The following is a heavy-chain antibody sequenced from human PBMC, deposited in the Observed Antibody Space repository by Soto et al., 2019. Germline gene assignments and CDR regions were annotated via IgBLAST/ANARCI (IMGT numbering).Heavy chain of an antibody. V-gene: IGHV4-59*01. D-gene: IGHD2-15*01. Sequence: PSETLSLTCTVSCGSISSYYWSWIRQPPGKGLEWIGYIYYSGSTNYNPSLKSRVTISVDTSKNQFSLKLSSVTAADTAVYYCARGANFDYWGQGTLVTVSS. CDR2: IYYSGST. CDR1: CGSISSYY. CDR3: ARGANFDY. J-gene: IGHJ4*02.